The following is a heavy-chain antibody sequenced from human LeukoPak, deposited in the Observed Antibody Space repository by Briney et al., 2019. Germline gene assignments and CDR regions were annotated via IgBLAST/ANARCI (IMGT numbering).Heavy chain of an antibody. CDR1: GGSINSYY. V-gene: IGHV4-59*13. J-gene: IGHJ4*02. CDR3: ARDTALAGRGGYFES. D-gene: IGHD6-19*01. CDR2: IYHTGST. Sequence: PSETLSLTCTVSGGSINSYYLSWIRQSPGRGLEWIGYIYHTGSTNYNPSFKSRVTISIDTSKNRLYLQLTSMTAADPAVYFCARDTALAGRGGYFESWGQGTLVTVSS.